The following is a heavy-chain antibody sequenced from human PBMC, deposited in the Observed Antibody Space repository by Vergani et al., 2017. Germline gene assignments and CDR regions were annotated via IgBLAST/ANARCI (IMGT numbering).Heavy chain of an antibody. Sequence: EVQLLESGGGLVQPGGSLRLSCAASGFTFSSYAMSWVRQAPGKGLEWVSAISGSGGSTYYADSVKGRFTISRDKSKNTMYLQMNSLRAEDTAVYYCATATTVVTDNWFDPWGQGTLVTVSS. D-gene: IGHD4-23*01. V-gene: IGHV3-23*01. CDR3: ATATTVVTDNWFDP. CDR2: ISGSGGST. J-gene: IGHJ5*02. CDR1: GFTFSSYA.